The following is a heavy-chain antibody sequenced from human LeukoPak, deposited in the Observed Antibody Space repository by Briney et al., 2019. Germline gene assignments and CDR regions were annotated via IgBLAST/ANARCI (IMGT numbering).Heavy chain of an antibody. CDR3: ARVRGAGSEYFHH. V-gene: IGHV3-21*01. J-gene: IGHJ1*01. CDR1: GFTFSTYS. Sequence: PGGSLRLSCAASGFTFSTYSMNWVRQAPGTGLEWSSSITSRSSYIYYADSVKGRFTISRDNTKNSLYLQMNSLRAEDTAVYYCARVRGAGSEYFHHWGQGTLVTVSS. CDR2: ITSRSSYI.